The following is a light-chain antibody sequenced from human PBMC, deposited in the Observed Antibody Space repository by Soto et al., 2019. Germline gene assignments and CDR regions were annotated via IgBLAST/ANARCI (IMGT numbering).Light chain of an antibody. Sequence: QSALTQPASVSGSPGQSITISCTGTSSDVGSYNLVSWYQQHPGKAPKLMIYEVSKRPSGVSNRFSGSKSGNTASLTISGLQAEDEADYHCCSYAGSSTYVVFGGGIKLTVL. CDR3: CSYAGSSTYVV. CDR1: SSDVGSYNL. CDR2: EVS. V-gene: IGLV2-23*02. J-gene: IGLJ2*01.